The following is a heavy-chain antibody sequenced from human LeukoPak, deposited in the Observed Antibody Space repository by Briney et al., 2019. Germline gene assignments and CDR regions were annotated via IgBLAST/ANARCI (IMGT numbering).Heavy chain of an antibody. D-gene: IGHD2-8*01. CDR2: ISLTGLT. Sequence: SETLSLTCGVSGGSISNTNWWSWVRQPPGQGLEWIGEISLTGLTHYNPSLESRVTVSLDKSKDQLSLNLTSVTAADTAVYYCSRENGAFSPFGYWGQGTLVTVSS. CDR3: SRENGAFSPFGY. J-gene: IGHJ4*02. CDR1: GGSISNTNW. V-gene: IGHV4-4*02.